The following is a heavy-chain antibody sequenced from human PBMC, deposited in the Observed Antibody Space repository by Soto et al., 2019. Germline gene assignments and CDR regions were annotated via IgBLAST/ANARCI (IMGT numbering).Heavy chain of an antibody. J-gene: IGHJ6*02. CDR3: ARRGYDFWSGLDV. CDR2: IYYSGST. CDR1: GGSISSYY. V-gene: IGHV4-59*12. Sequence: SETLSRTCTVSGGSISSYYWSWIRQPPGKGLEWIGYIYYSGSTNYNPSLKSRVTISTDKSMSTAYLQWGTLKASDTAMYYCARRGYDFWSGLDVWGQGTTVTVSS. D-gene: IGHD3-3*01.